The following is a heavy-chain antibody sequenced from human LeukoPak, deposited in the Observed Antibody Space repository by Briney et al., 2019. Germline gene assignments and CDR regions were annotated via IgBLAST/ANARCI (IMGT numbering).Heavy chain of an antibody. CDR3: ARDLGHFDP. J-gene: IGHJ5*02. Sequence: SQTLSLTCAISGDSVSSNSVAWDWIRQSPSRGLEWLGRTYYRSKWYCDYAVSVQSRIIINPDTSENQFSLQLNSATPEDTAVYYCARDLGHFDPWGQGTLVTVSS. CDR2: TYYRSKWYC. V-gene: IGHV6-1*01. D-gene: IGHD7-27*01. CDR1: GDSVSSNSVA.